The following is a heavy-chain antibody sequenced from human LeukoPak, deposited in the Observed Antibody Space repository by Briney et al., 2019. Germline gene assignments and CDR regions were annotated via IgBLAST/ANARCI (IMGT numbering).Heavy chain of an antibody. Sequence: KPSETLSLTCTVSGGSISSYYWSWIRQPPGKGLEWIGYIYYSGSTNYNPSLKSRVTISLDMSKNQFSLKLRFVTATDTAIYYCARLHGSGGSYYYGLDVWGQGTTVSVSS. V-gene: IGHV4-59*08. J-gene: IGHJ6*02. CDR1: GGSISSYY. D-gene: IGHD3-16*01. CDR2: IYYSGST. CDR3: ARLHGSGGSYYYGLDV.